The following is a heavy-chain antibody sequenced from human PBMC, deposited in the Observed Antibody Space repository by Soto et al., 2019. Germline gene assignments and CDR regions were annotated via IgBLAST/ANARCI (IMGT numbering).Heavy chain of an antibody. Sequence: SGPTLVNPTQTLTLTCTFSGFSLSTIGVGVGWIRQPPGKALELLALIYWNDDKRYSPYLKSRLTITKDTSKNQVVLTMTNMDPVDTATYYCAHSFIDYAYYYYGMDVWGQGTTVTVSS. CDR3: AHSFIDYAYYYYGMDV. CDR2: IYWNDDK. CDR1: GFSLSTIGVG. D-gene: IGHD4-17*01. V-gene: IGHV2-5*01. J-gene: IGHJ6*02.